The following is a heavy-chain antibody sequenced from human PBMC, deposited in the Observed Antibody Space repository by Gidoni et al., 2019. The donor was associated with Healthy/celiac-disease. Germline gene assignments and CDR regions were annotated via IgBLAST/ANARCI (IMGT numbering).Heavy chain of an antibody. CDR3: ATVSYDSSGHYQGAFDY. CDR2: FDPEDGET. J-gene: IGHJ4*02. Sequence: QVQLVQSGAEVKKPGASVKVYCKVSGYTLTELSMQWVRQAPGKGLEWMGGFDPEDGETIYAQKFHGRVTMTEDTATDTAYMELSSLRSEDTAVYYCATVSYDSSGHYQGAFDYWGQGTLVTVSS. D-gene: IGHD3-22*01. V-gene: IGHV1-24*01. CDR1: GYTLTELS.